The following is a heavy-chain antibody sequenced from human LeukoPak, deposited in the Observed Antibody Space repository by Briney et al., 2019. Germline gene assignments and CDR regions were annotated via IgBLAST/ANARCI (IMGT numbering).Heavy chain of an antibody. CDR3: AKRSITNNWFDP. Sequence: GGSLRLSCAASGFTFSSYAMSWVRQAPGKGLGWVSAISGSGGSTYYADSVKGRFTNSRDNSKNTLYLQMNSLRAEDTAVYYCAKRSITNNWFDPWGQGTLVTVSS. CDR1: GFTFSSYA. J-gene: IGHJ5*02. V-gene: IGHV3-23*01. D-gene: IGHD1-14*01. CDR2: ISGSGGST.